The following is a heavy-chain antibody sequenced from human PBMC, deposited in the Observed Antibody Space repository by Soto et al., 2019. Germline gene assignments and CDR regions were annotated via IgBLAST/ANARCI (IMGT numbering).Heavy chain of an antibody. CDR3: AKSTDRFLITYYYDSSGSRYFDY. CDR1: GFTFSSYA. CDR2: ISGSGGST. J-gene: IGHJ4*02. V-gene: IGHV3-23*01. D-gene: IGHD3-22*01. Sequence: GGSLRLSCAASGFTFSSYAMSWVRQAPGKGLEWVSAISGSGGSTYYADSVKGRFTISRDNSKNTLYLQMNSLRAEDTAVYYCAKSTDRFLITYYYDSSGSRYFDYWGQGTLVTVSS.